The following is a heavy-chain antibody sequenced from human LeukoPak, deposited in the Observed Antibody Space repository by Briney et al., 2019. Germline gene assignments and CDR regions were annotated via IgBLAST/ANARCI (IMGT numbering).Heavy chain of an antibody. CDR3: ARRRGNFGEGEFDY. Sequence: SETLSLTCSASGVSISGFYWNWIRQPPRKGPEWVGYIHSGGSTASNPSLRSRITFSIDTSKNQVSLRLTSVIATDTAVYYCARRRGNFGEGEFDYWGQGIPVTVST. D-gene: IGHD4-17*01. J-gene: IGHJ4*02. V-gene: IGHV4-4*08. CDR1: GVSISGFY. CDR2: IHSGGST.